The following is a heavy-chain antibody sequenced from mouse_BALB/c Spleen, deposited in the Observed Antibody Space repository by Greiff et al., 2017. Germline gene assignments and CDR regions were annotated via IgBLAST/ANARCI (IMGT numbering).Heavy chain of an antibody. D-gene: IGHD1-1*01. V-gene: IGHV5-6-5*01. CDR1: GFTFSSYA. Sequence: EVQRVESGGGLVKPGGSLKLSCAASGFTFSSYAMSWVRQTPEKRLEWVASISSGGSTYYPDSVKGRFTISRDNARNILYLQMSSLRSEDTAMYYCAKLLRYGYYAMDYWGQGTSVTVSS. CDR3: AKLLRYGYYAMDY. CDR2: ISSGGST. J-gene: IGHJ4*01.